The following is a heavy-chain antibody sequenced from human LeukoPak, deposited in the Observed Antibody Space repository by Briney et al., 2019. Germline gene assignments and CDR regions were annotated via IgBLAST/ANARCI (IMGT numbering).Heavy chain of an antibody. Sequence: GESLKISCKGSGYSFTSYWIGWVRQMPGKGLEWMGIIYPGDSDTRYSPSFQGQVTISADKSISTAYLQWSSLKASDTAMYYCARRIYYGSGSYKYYFDYWGQGPLVTVSS. D-gene: IGHD3-10*01. CDR3: ARRIYYGSGSYKYYFDY. V-gene: IGHV5-51*01. J-gene: IGHJ4*02. CDR2: IYPGDSDT. CDR1: GYSFTSYW.